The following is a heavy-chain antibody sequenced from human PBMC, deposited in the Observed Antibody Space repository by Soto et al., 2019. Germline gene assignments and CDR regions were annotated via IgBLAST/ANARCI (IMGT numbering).Heavy chain of an antibody. D-gene: IGHD3-3*01. J-gene: IGHJ4*02. V-gene: IGHV3-33*01. CDR1: GFTFSSYG. CDR3: ARDVPDFWSGYFGY. CDR2: IWYDGSNK. Sequence: GGSLRLSCAASGFTFSSYGMHWVRQAPGKGLEWVAVIWYDGSNKYYADSVKGRFTISRDNSKNTLYLQMNSLRAEDTAVYYCARDVPDFWSGYFGYWGQGTLVTVSS.